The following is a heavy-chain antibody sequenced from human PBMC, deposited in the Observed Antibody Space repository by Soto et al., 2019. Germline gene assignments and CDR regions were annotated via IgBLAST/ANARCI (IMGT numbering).Heavy chain of an antibody. CDR1: GGTFSSYT. D-gene: IGHD3-10*02. V-gene: IGHV1-69*02. CDR3: ASRMCSGYYYGIDL. CDR2: IIPILGIA. J-gene: IGHJ6*02. Sequence: QVQLVQSGAEVKKPGSSVKVSCKASGGTFSSYTISWVRQAPGQGLEWMGRIIPILGIANYAQKFQGRVTITADKSTSTAYMELSSLRSEDTAVYSGASRMCSGYYYGIDLWGQATTVTFSS.